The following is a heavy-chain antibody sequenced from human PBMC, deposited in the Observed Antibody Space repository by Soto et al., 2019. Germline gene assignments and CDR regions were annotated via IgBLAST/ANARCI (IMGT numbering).Heavy chain of an antibody. D-gene: IGHD6-19*01. CDR3: ARAGVSEADTRYFFH. J-gene: IGHJ1*01. V-gene: IGHV1-18*01. Sequence: ASVKVSCKASGYTFTSYGISLVRQAPVQVLELVVWIIANNFNTNYSQKLQGRFTITTYTSTITSYIELMILIFDDTAVYYCARAGVSEADTRYFFHWGQGTLVTVSS. CDR1: GYTFTSYG. CDR2: IIANNFNT.